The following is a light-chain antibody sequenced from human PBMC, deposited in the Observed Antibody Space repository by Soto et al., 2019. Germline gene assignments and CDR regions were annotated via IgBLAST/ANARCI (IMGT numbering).Light chain of an antibody. CDR2: VGTGGIVG. J-gene: IGLJ1*01. Sequence: QSVLTQPTSASASLGASVTLTCTLSSGYSNYKVDWYQQRPGKGPRFVMRVGTGGIVGSKGDGIPDRFSVLGSGLNRYLTIKNIQEEDESDYHCGADHGSGSNCGYVFGTGTKVTVL. CDR1: SGYSNYK. CDR3: GADHGSGSNCGYV. V-gene: IGLV9-49*01.